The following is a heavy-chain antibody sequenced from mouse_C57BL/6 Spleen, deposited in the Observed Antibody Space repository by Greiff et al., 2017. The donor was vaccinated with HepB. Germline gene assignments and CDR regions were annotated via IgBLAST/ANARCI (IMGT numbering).Heavy chain of an antibody. CDR1: GYAFSSSW. J-gene: IGHJ4*01. D-gene: IGHD1-1*01. CDR3: ARSGDVYYGPHYAMDY. V-gene: IGHV1-82*01. CDR2: IYPGDGDT. Sequence: QVQLQQSGPELVKPGASVKISCKASGYAFSSSWMNWVKQRPGKGLEWIGRIYPGDGDTNYNGKFKGKATLTADKSSSTAYMQLSSLTSEDSAVYFCARSGDVYYGPHYAMDYWGQGTSVTVSS.